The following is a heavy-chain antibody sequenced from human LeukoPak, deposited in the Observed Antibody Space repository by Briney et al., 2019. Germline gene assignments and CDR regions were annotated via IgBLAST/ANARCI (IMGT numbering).Heavy chain of an antibody. V-gene: IGHV1-46*01. J-gene: IGHJ5*02. CDR1: GYTFTNYY. CDR3: AREGGISWFDP. CDR2: INPSGGST. D-gene: IGHD6-13*01. Sequence: ASVKVSCKASGYTFTNYYIHWVRQAPGQGLECMGIINPSGGSTSYAQKFQGRVTMTRDMSTSTVYMELSSLRSEDTAVYYCAREGGISWFDPWGQGTLVTVSS.